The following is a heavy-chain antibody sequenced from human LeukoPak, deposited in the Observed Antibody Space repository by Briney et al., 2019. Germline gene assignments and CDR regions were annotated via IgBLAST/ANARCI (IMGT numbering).Heavy chain of an antibody. Sequence: NPSETLSLTCTVSGGSISSYYWSWIRQPPGKGLEWIGYIYYSGSTNYNPSLKSRVTISVDTSRNQFSLKLSSVTAADTAVYYCARGIVEQWLSPWSPPNYFDYWGQGTLVTVSS. D-gene: IGHD6-19*01. CDR3: ARGIVEQWLSPWSPPNYFDY. CDR1: GGSISSYY. CDR2: IYYSGST. V-gene: IGHV4-59*01. J-gene: IGHJ4*02.